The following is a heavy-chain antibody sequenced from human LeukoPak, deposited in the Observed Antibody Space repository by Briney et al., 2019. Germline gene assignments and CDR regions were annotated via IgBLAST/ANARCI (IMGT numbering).Heavy chain of an antibody. D-gene: IGHD3-16*01. Sequence: SETLSLTCAVSGGSISSSGYFWSWIRQPPGKGLEWIGNIDYSGSTYYNPSLKSRVIMSVDTSKNQFSLKLSSVTAANTAVYYCARAWMITFGGSNYFDYWGQGTLVTVSS. J-gene: IGHJ4*02. CDR3: ARAWMITFGGSNYFDY. CDR1: GGSISSSGYF. CDR2: IDYSGST. V-gene: IGHV4-30-4*07.